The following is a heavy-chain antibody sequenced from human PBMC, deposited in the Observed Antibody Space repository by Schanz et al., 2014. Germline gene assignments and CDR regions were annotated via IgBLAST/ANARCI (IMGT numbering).Heavy chain of an antibody. V-gene: IGHV3-30-3*01. CDR3: ASPSGYSDYGTYFDF. CDR2: ISNDGSIK. J-gene: IGHJ4*02. CDR1: GFTFSSYA. D-gene: IGHD5-12*01. Sequence: QVQLLQFGGGVVQPGRSLRLSCAASGFTFSSYAMHWGRQAPGKGLEWVALISNDGSIKYYADSVEGRFTISRDNSRNTLYLQMNSLRTEDTAVYYCASPSGYSDYGTYFDFWGQGTLVTVSS.